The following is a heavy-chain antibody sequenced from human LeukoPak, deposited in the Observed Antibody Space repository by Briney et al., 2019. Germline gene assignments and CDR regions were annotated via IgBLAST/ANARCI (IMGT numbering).Heavy chain of an antibody. CDR3: ARHSCTTSTCTGFYGMDV. V-gene: IGHV4-39*01. CDR2: MYYSGST. Sequence: SETLSLTCTVSGGSISSSYHRGWIRQPPGKRLEWIANMYYSGSTCYNPALKSRVTISVDTSKNQFSLKLSSVTAADTAVYYCARHSCTTSTCTGFYGMDVWGQGTSVTVSS. J-gene: IGHJ6*02. D-gene: IGHD2/OR15-2a*01. CDR1: GGSISSSYH.